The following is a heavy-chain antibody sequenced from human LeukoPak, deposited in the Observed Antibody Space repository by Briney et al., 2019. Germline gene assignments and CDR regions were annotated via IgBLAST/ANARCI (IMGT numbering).Heavy chain of an antibody. V-gene: IGHV3-23*01. CDR1: GFTFSSYA. CDR2: ISGSGSST. J-gene: IGHJ6*02. Sequence: GGSLRLSCAASGFTFSSYAMSWVRQAPGKGLEWVSAISGSGSSTSYADSVKGRFTISRDNAKNTLYLQMNSLRAEDTAVYYCATGQGHGMDVWGQGTTVTVSS. CDR3: ATGQGHGMDV.